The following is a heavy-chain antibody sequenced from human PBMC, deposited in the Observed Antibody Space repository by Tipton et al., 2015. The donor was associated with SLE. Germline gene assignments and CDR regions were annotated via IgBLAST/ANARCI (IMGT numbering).Heavy chain of an antibody. V-gene: IGHV4-34*01. CDR1: GGSISGYY. Sequence: LRLSCTVSGGSISGYYWSWIRQPPGKGLEWIGEINHSGSTNYNPSLKSRVTISVDTSKNQFSLKLSSVTAADTAVYYCAREPVYYYYYMDVWGKGTTVTVSS. J-gene: IGHJ6*03. CDR3: AREPVYYYYYMDV. CDR2: INHSGST.